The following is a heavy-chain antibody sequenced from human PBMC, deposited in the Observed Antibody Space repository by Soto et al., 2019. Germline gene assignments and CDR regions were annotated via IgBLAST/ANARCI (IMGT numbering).Heavy chain of an antibody. V-gene: IGHV1-69*13. J-gene: IGHJ4*02. CDR1: GGTFSSYA. CDR3: ARGGYDFWSGYFDY. CDR2: IIPIFGTA. D-gene: IGHD3-3*01. Sequence: GASVKVSCKASGGTFSSYAISWVRQAPGRGLEWMGGIIPIFGTANYAQKFQGRVTITADESTSTAYMELSSLRSEDTAVYYCARGGYDFWSGYFDYWGQGTLVTVSS.